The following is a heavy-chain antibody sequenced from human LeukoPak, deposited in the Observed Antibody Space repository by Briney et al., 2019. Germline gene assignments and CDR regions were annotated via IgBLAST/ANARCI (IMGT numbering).Heavy chain of an antibody. CDR1: GDMFSNFT. D-gene: IGHD3-9*01. CDR3: ARETIPILASNHYFDN. J-gene: IGHJ4*02. CDR2: IIPFFGTT. V-gene: IGHV1-69*05. Sequence: SSVKVSCKSSGDMFSNFTISWVRQAPGQGLELTGRIIPFFGTTNYAQKFQGRVSITTDGSTSTAYMELSSLTSEDTAVYYCARETIPILASNHYFDNWGQGTLVTVSS.